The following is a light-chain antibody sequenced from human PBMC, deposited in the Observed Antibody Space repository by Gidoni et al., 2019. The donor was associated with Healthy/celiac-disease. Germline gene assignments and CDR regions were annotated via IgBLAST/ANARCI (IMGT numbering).Light chain of an antibody. CDR1: QSVSSN. CDR3: QQYNNWPPWT. J-gene: IGKJ1*01. V-gene: IGKV3-15*01. Sequence: EIVMTQSPATLSVSPGERATLSCRASQSVSSNVAWYQQKPGQAPRLLIYGASTRATGIPARLSGSGSGTEFTLTISSLQSEDFAVYYCQQYNNWPPWTFGQGTKVEIK. CDR2: GAS.